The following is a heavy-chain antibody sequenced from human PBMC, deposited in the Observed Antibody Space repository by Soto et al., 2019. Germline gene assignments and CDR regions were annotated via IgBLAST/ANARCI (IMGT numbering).Heavy chain of an antibody. J-gene: IGHJ4*02. CDR1: GFAFSSYA. CDR2: ISYDGSNK. Sequence: GGSLRLSCAASGFAFSSYAMHWVRQAPGKGLEWVAVISYDGSNKYYADSVKGRFTISRDNSKNTLYLQMNSLRAEDTAVYYCARDHMAVAAPGYYWGQGTLVTVSS. CDR3: ARDHMAVAAPGYY. V-gene: IGHV3-30-3*01. D-gene: IGHD6-19*01.